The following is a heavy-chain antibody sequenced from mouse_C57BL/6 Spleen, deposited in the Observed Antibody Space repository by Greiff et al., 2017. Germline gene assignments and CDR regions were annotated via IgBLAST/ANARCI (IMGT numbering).Heavy chain of an antibody. Sequence: EVKLVESGPGMVKPSQSLSLTCTVPGYSITSGSDWPWIRPFPGNKLEWMGYISYRGSTNYTPSLKSRISITHDTSKNHVFLKLTSVTTEDTATYYCARGVHITTVPRYWYCDVWGTGTTVTVSS. D-gene: IGHD1-1*01. CDR3: ARGVHITTVPRYWYCDV. CDR2: ISYRGST. J-gene: IGHJ1*03. V-gene: IGHV3-1*01. CDR1: GYSITSGSD.